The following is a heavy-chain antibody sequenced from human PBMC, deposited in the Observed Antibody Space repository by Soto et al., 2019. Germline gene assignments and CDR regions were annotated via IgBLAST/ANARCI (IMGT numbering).Heavy chain of an antibody. Sequence: EVQLVESGGGLVQPGRSLRLSCAASGFTFDDYAMHWVRQVPGKGLEWVSGNNWNSGRIGYADSVKGRFAISRDNAKNSLHLQMNSLRSEDTAFYYCVKDESINWYSGHFRHWGQGTLVTVSS. CDR3: VKDESINWYSGHFRH. CDR1: GFTFDDYA. CDR2: NNWNSGRI. D-gene: IGHD6-13*01. J-gene: IGHJ1*01. V-gene: IGHV3-9*01.